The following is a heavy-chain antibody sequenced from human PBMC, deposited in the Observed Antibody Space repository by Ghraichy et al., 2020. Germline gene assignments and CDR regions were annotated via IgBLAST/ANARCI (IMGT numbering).Heavy chain of an antibody. V-gene: IGHV4-34*01. J-gene: IGHJ6*02. Sequence: SETLSLTCAVYGGSLSGYSWSWIRQPPGKGLEWIGEINHSGSVYQNPSLKSRVTMSVATSKNQFSLKVNSVTAADTAVYFCARDQYGDYESHLNTMDVWGQGTTVSVSS. CDR3: ARDQYGDYESHLNTMDV. D-gene: IGHD4-17*01. CDR2: INHSGSV. CDR1: GGSLSGYS.